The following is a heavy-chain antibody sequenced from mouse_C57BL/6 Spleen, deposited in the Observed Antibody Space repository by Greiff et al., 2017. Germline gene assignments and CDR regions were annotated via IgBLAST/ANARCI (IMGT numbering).Heavy chain of an antibody. V-gene: IGHV5-17*01. CDR2: ISSCSSTI. Sequence: EVQVVESGGGLVKPGGSLKLSCAASGFTFSDYGMHWVRQAPEKGLEWVAYISSCSSTIYYADTVKGRFTISRDNAKNTLFLQMTSLRSEDTAMYYCARRNWDQRYFDVWGAGTTVTVSS. D-gene: IGHD4-1*01. CDR1: GFTFSDYG. J-gene: IGHJ1*01. CDR3: ARRNWDQRYFDV.